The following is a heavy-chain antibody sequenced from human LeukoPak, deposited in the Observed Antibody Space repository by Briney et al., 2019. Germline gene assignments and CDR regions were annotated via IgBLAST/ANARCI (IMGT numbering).Heavy chain of an antibody. J-gene: IGHJ4*02. V-gene: IGHV4-39*01. CDR2: IYYSGST. Sequence: SETLSLTCTVSGGSISSGSYYWGWIRQPPGKGLEWIGRIYYSGSTYYNPSLQSRVTISIDTSKNQFSLKLSSVTAADTAVYYCASQGVVAGNFDYWGQGTLVTVSS. D-gene: IGHD6-19*01. CDR1: GGSISSGSYY. CDR3: ASQGVVAGNFDY.